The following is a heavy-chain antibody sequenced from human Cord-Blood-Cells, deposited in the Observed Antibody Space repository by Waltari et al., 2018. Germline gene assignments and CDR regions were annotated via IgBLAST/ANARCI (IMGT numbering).Heavy chain of an antibody. CDR1: GFTFSSYA. CDR2: ISYDGSNK. J-gene: IGHJ4*02. CDR3: ARVAFVDY. Sequence: QVQLVESGGGVVQPGRSLRLSCAASGFTFSSYAMHWVLPAPGKGLEWVASISYDGSNKYYADSVKGRFTISRDNSKNTLYLQMNSLRAEDTAVYYCARVAFVDYWGQGTLVTVSS. V-gene: IGHV3-30-3*01. D-gene: IGHD3-16*01.